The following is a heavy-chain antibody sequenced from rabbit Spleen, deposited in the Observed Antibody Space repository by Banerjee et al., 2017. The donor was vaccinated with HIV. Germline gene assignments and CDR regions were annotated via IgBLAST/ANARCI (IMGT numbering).Heavy chain of an antibody. CDR3: ARDLVAVIGWNFAL. CDR1: GLDFNSIDY. Sequence: QSLEESGGDLVKPGASLTLTCTASGLDFNSIDYMGWVRQAPGKGLEWIGCIHTGSGTTYYATWAKGRFIMSRISSTTVTLQMTSLTAADTATYFCARDLVAVIGWNFALWGPGTLVTVS. V-gene: IGHV1S40*01. CDR2: IHTGSGTT. D-gene: IGHD1-1*01. J-gene: IGHJ4*01.